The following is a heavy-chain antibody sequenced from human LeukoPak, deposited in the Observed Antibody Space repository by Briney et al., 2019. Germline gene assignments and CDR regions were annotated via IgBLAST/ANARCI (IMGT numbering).Heavy chain of an antibody. CDR2: IRATSTYI. J-gene: IGHJ4*02. D-gene: IGHD5-18*01. CDR1: GFTFNYYS. V-gene: IGHV3-21*01. CDR3: ARGVDTRTYYFDS. Sequence: GGSLRLSCAASGFTFNYYSMNWVRQAPGKGLEWVSSIRATSTYIYYADSVRGRFTISRDNAKNSLYLQMDSLRAEDTAVYYCARGVDTRTYYFDSWGQGNLVTVSS.